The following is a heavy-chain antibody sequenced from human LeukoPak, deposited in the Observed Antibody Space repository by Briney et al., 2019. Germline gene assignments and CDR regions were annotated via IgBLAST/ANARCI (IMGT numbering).Heavy chain of an antibody. D-gene: IGHD6-19*01. CDR1: GFTFSSYW. J-gene: IGHJ4*02. CDR2: IKQDGSEK. Sequence: GGSLRLSCAASGFTFSSYWISWVRQAPGKGLEWVANIKQDGSEKYYVDSVKGRFTISRDNAKNSLYLQMNSLRAEDTAVYYCARRGSGWYGKLFDYWGQGSLVTVSS. V-gene: IGHV3-7*01. CDR3: ARRGSGWYGKLFDY.